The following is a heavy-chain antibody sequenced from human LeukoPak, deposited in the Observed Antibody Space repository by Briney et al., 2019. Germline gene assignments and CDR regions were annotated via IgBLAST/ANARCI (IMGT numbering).Heavy chain of an antibody. J-gene: IGHJ4*02. D-gene: IGHD5-24*01. CDR2: INPNSGGT. CDR1: GYTFTGYY. V-gene: IGHV1-2*02. CDR3: ARGRWLLLHYFDY. Sequence: ASVKVSCKASGYTFTGYYIHWVRQAPGLGLEWMGWINPNSGGTNYAQKFQGRVTMTRDTSISTAYMELSRLRYDDTAVYYCARGRWLLLHYFDYWGQGTLVTVSS.